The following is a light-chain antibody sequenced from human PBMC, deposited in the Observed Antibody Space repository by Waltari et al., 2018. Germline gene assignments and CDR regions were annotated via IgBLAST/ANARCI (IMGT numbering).Light chain of an antibody. V-gene: IGLV2-11*01. J-gene: IGLJ3*02. Sequence: QSALTQPRSVSGSPGQSVTISCTGTSSDVGDYNSVSWYQQHPGKAPKLMIYDVNKRPSGVPDRFSGSKSGNTASLTISGLQPEDEADYYCCSYAGIYTWVFGGGTKLTVL. CDR1: SSDVGDYNS. CDR3: CSYAGIYTWV. CDR2: DVN.